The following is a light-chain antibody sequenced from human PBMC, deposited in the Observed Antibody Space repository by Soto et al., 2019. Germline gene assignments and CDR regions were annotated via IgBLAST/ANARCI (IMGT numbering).Light chain of an antibody. CDR2: EVT. CDR3: TSYTRSNIYV. Sequence: QSVLTQPASVSGSPGQSITISCTGTSSDIGGYNYVSWYQQHPGKAPKVMIYEVTNRPSGVSTRFSGSKTGNTASLTISGLQPEDEADYYCTSYTRSNIYVFGPGTKLTVL. V-gene: IGLV2-14*01. J-gene: IGLJ1*01. CDR1: SSDIGGYNY.